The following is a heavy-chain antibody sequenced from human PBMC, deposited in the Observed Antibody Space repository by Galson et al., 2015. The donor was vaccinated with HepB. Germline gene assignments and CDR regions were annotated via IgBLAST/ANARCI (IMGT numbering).Heavy chain of an antibody. CDR3: VAPRDIRGYYYYFDY. V-gene: IGHV4-31*03. CDR1: GASISSGGHY. Sequence: LSLTCKVSGASISSGGHYWTWIRQYPGKGPEWIASVYYTGSTYYNPSLESRVSILVDASKNHFSLRLNSVTAADSAVYFCVAPRDIRGYYYYFDYWGQGTLVTVSS. J-gene: IGHJ4*02. D-gene: IGHD3-22*01. CDR2: VYYTGST.